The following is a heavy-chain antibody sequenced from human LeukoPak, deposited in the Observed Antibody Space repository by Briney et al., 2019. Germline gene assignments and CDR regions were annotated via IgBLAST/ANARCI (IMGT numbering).Heavy chain of an antibody. Sequence: GASVKVSCKASGGTFSSYAISWVRQAPGQGLEWMGGIIPIFGTANYAQKFQGRVTITTDESTSTAYMELSSLRSEDTAVYYCARDRSLGNVGYYFDYWGQGTLVTVSS. CDR1: GGTFSSYA. CDR2: IIPIFGTA. J-gene: IGHJ4*02. CDR3: ARDRSLGNVGYYFDY. D-gene: IGHD7-27*01. V-gene: IGHV1-69*05.